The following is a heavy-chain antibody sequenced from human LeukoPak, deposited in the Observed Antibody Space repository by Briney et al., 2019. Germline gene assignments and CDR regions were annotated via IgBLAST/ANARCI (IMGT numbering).Heavy chain of an antibody. Sequence: ASVKVSCKASGYTFSGYYIHWVRQAPGQGLAWMGWINPNNGGTDYAQKFQGRVTMTRDTSISTAYMELSRLRSDDTAVYYCAGDRDGYIDYWGQGTLVTVSS. CDR2: INPNNGGT. D-gene: IGHD5-24*01. CDR3: AGDRDGYIDY. CDR1: GYTFSGYY. J-gene: IGHJ4*02. V-gene: IGHV1-2*02.